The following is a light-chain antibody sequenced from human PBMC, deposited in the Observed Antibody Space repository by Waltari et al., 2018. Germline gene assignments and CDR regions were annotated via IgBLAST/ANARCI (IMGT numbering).Light chain of an antibody. J-gene: IGLJ6*01. CDR3: CSYQTGNTFV. CDR1: SSDIGGYNA. Sequence: QSALTQPPSVSKSLGQSATFSCTGSSSDIGGYNAVSWYQHRSCTAPRLLIYDVTKRPSGVSDRFSGSKSGNTASLTISGLQAEDESDYYCCSYQTGNTFVFGSGTKLTVL. V-gene: IGLV2-11*01. CDR2: DVT.